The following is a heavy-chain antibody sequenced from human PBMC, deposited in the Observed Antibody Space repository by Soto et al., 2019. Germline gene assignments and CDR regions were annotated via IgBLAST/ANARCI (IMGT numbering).Heavy chain of an antibody. J-gene: IGHJ4*02. CDR1: GGSISNYY. CDR2: IYYTGST. Sequence: QVQLQESGPGLVKPSETLSLTCTVSGGSISNYYWSWIRQPPGKGLEWIGYIYYTGSTNYNPSLRRRVTRSVATSENQFSLRLSSVTAADTAIYYCARARHWLDYWGQGTLVTVSS. CDR3: ARARHWLDY. D-gene: IGHD6-19*01. V-gene: IGHV4-59*01.